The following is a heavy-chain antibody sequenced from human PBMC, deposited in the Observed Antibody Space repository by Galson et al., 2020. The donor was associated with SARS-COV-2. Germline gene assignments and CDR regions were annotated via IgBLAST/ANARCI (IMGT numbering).Heavy chain of an antibody. Sequence: TGGSLRLSCAASGFTFSSYCMSWVRQAPGKGLEWVSNIKQDGSEKYYVDSVKGRFTISRDNAKNSLYLQMNSLRAEDTAVYYCARTEIAVAGTSTYYSNYGMDAWGQGTTVTVSS. D-gene: IGHD6-19*01. J-gene: IGHJ6*02. V-gene: IGHV3-7*01. CDR2: IKQDGSEK. CDR3: ARTEIAVAGTSTYYSNYGMDA. CDR1: GFTFSSYC.